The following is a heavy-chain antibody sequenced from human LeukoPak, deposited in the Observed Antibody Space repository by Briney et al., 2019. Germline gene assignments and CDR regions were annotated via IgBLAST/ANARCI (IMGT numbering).Heavy chain of an antibody. CDR1: GFTFYIYA. CDR3: AKSVLSYGRFDY. CDR2: NSGSGGCK. D-gene: IGHD2-8*01. V-gene: IGHV3-23*01. Sequence: GGSLSLSCVASGFTFYIYAMHWVRHAPGKGLEWDSNSGSGGCKFHPDSIKGRLPISRDNSKNPLHLQKNSLRAGDHAILFCAKSVLSYGRFDYWGQGTLVTVSS. J-gene: IGHJ4*02.